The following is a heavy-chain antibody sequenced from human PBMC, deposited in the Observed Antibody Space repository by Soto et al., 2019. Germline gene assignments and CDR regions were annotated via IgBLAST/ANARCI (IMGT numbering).Heavy chain of an antibody. V-gene: IGHV3-23*01. J-gene: IGHJ3*02. D-gene: IGHD5-18*01. CDR2: ISGSGGST. CDR1: GFTFSSYA. CDR3: AKGEHYTAMARPDAFNI. Sequence: EVQLLESGGGLVQPGGSLRLSCAASGFTFSSYAMSLVCQAPGQGLEWVSAISGSGGSTYYADSVKGQFTISRDNSKNTLYLQMNSPIVEDTEVYYCAKGEHYTAMARPDAFNIWAKGTMVTVSS.